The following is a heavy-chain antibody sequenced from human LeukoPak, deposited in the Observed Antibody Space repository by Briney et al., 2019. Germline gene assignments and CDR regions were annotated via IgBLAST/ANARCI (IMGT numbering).Heavy chain of an antibody. Sequence: PSETLSLTCAISGAVISGSSYFWGRIRQPPGKGLEWMGSVYYSGNTYYNPSLKSRVTISVHTSKNQFSLKLSSVTAADTAVYYWPRLKEGIDYWGQGTLVTVSS. J-gene: IGHJ4*02. CDR3: PRLKEGIDY. CDR2: VYYSGNT. CDR1: GAVISGSSYF. V-gene: IGHV4-39*01. D-gene: IGHD3-10*01.